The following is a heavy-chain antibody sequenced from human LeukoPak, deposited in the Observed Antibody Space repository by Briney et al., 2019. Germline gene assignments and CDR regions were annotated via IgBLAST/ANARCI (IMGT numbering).Heavy chain of an antibody. CDR3: ARDEGILTAYYFH. D-gene: IGHD3-9*01. J-gene: IGHJ4*02. V-gene: IGHV3-33*01. CDR1: GFTFSSYG. Sequence: GGSLRLSCEASGFTFSSYGLHWVRQAPGKGLEWVAVIWYDGSKEYYADSVKGRFTISRDSSKNTMYLQMNSLRVEDTAVYYCARDEGILTAYYFHWGQGTLVTVSS. CDR2: IWYDGSKE.